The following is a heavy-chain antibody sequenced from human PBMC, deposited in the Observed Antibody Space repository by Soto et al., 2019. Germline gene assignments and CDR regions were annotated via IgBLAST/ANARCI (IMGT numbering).Heavy chain of an antibody. CDR3: ASLYDQRAY. CDR2: INHSGST. Sequence: PSETLSLTCAVYGGSFSGYYWSWIRQPPGKGLEWIGEINHSGSTNYNPSLKSRVTISVDTSKNQFSLKLSSVTAADTAVYYCASLYDQRAYWGQGTLVTVSS. CDR1: GGSFSGYY. V-gene: IGHV4-34*01. D-gene: IGHD3-16*01. J-gene: IGHJ4*02.